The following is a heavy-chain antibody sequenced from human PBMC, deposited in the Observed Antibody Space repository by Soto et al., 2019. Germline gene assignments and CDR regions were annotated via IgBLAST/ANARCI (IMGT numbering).Heavy chain of an antibody. J-gene: IGHJ6*01. CDR2: SRNRVNSHTT. V-gene: IGHV3-72*01. Sequence: EVQLVESGGGVVQPGGSLRLSCAASGFTFSDHYMDWVRQAPGKGLEWVARSRNRVNSHTTEYAASVKGRFTISRDESKSSLYLQMNSMKIEATAVYYCTRGILGGAQSYTFHGMDVWGQGTKVTVSS. CDR3: TRGILGGAQSYTFHGMDV. D-gene: IGHD1-26*01. CDR1: GFTFSDHY.